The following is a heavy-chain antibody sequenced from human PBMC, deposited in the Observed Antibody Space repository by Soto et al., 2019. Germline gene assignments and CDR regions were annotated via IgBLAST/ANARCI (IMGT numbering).Heavy chain of an antibody. CDR3: ARQYYDSSGYYYFDY. CDR2: IYHSGRT. Sequence: QVQLQESGPGLVKPSGTLSLTCAVSGGSISSSNWWSWVRQPPGKGLEWIGEIYHSGRTNYNPSLKSRVTISVDKAKNQCSLKLSSVTAADTAVYYCARQYYDSSGYYYFDYWGQGTLVTVSS. J-gene: IGHJ4*02. D-gene: IGHD3-22*01. V-gene: IGHV4-4*02. CDR1: GGSISSSNW.